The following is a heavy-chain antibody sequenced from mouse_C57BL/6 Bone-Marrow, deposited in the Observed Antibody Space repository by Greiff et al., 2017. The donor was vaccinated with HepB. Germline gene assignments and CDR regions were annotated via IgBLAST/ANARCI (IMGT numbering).Heavy chain of an antibody. CDR2: IRSKSNNYAT. V-gene: IGHV10-1*01. J-gene: IGHJ3*01. Sequence: GGGLVQPKGSLKLSCAASGFSFNTYAMNWVRQAPGKGLEWVARIRSKSNNYATYYADSVKDRFTISRDDSESMLYLQMNNLKTEDTAMYYCVRRGIPYWGQGTLVTVSA. CDR1: GFSFNTYA. CDR3: VRRGIPY.